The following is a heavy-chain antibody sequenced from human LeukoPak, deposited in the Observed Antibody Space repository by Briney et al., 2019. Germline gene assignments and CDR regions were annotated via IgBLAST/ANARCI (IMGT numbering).Heavy chain of an antibody. CDR1: GYTFNSYV. D-gene: IGHD2-2*01. CDR2: ISGYNGNT. V-gene: IGHV1-18*01. CDR3: ARVRDYCTSTSCTTAYYGMDV. Sequence: GASVNVSCKASGYTFNSYVISWVRQAPGQGLEWMGWISGYNGNTNYVQKLQGRVTITRDTSTSTAYMEVRSLRPDDTAVYYCARVRDYCTSTSCTTAYYGMDVWGQGTTVTVSS. J-gene: IGHJ6*01.